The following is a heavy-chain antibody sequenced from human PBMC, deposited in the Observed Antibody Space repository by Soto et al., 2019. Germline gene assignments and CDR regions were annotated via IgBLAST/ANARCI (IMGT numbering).Heavy chain of an antibody. V-gene: IGHV3-74*01. Sequence: EVQLVESGGGLVQPGGSLRLSCAASGFTFSDYWMHWVRQAPGKGLVWVSRINSDGSATSYADSVKGRFTISRDNAKHTLYLPMNSLRAEDTAVYYCARVNVWSAYQGDYWGQGTLVTVSS. CDR1: GFTFSDYW. D-gene: IGHD3-3*01. CDR3: ARVNVWSAYQGDY. J-gene: IGHJ4*02. CDR2: INSDGSAT.